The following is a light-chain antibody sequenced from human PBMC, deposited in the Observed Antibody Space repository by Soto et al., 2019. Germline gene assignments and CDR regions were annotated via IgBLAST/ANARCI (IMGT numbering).Light chain of an antibody. Sequence: EIVMTQSPLTLPVTPGEPASISCRSSQSLLYNNTYNYLDWYVQKPGQSPQLLIYFGSNRAPGVPDRFSGSGSGTDFTLKITRVEAEDVGIYYCMQSLQTPRHFGQGTRLEIK. J-gene: IGKJ5*01. CDR2: FGS. V-gene: IGKV2-28*01. CDR3: MQSLQTPRH. CDR1: QSLLYNNTYNY.